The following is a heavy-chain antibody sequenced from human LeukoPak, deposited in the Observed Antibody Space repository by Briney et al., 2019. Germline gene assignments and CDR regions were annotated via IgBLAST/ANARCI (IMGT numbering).Heavy chain of an antibody. V-gene: IGHV7-4-1*02. J-gene: IGHJ6*03. CDR1: GYTFTSYA. CDR2: INTNTGNP. D-gene: IGHD2-15*01. Sequence: ASVKVSCKASGYTFTSYAMNWVRQAPGQGLEWRGWINTNTGNPTYAQGFTGRFVFSLDTSVSTAYLQISSLKAEDTAVYYCARAFSYCSGGSCYSYYYYMDVWGKGTTVTISS. CDR3: ARAFSYCSGGSCYSYYYYMDV.